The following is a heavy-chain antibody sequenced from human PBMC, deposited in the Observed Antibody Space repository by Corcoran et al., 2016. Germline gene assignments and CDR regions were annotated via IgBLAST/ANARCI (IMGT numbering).Heavy chain of an antibody. V-gene: IGHV1-2*02. J-gene: IGHJ6*02. D-gene: IGHD2-2*01. CDR3: ARQSREYCSSTSCYLRDYYGMDV. Sequence: QVQLVQSGAEVQKPWASVKVSCKASGYTFTGYYMHWVRQAPGQGLEWMGWINPNSGGTNYAQKFQGRVTMTRDTSISTAYMELSRLRSDATDVYYCARQSREYCSSTSCYLRDYYGMDVWGQGTTVTVSS. CDR2: INPNSGGT. CDR1: GYTFTGYY.